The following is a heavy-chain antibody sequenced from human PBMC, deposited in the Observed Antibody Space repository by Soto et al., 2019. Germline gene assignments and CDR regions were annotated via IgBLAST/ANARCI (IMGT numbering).Heavy chain of an antibody. CDR3: ARGLASSSWDPNWFDP. J-gene: IGHJ5*02. D-gene: IGHD6-13*01. CDR2: IYYSGST. CDR1: GGSISSYY. V-gene: IGHV4-59*01. Sequence: PSETLSLTCTVSGGSISSYYWSWIRQPPGKGLEWIGYIYYSGSTNYNPSLKSRVTISVDTSKNQLSLKLSSVTAADTAVYYCARGLASSSWDPNWFDPWGQGTLVTVSS.